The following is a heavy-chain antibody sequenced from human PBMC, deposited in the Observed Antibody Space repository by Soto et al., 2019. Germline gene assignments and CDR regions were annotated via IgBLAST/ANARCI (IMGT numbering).Heavy chain of an antibody. CDR1: GGSISSSSYY. Sequence: QLQLQESGPGLVKPSETLSLTCTVSGGSISSSSYYWGWIRQPPGKGLEWIGSIYYSGSTYYNPSTKSRVTSSVDTSKNQFSLKLSSVTAADTAVYYCASHAVHSSGFSDYWGPGTLVTVSS. J-gene: IGHJ4*02. D-gene: IGHD6-19*01. CDR3: ASHAVHSSGFSDY. CDR2: IYYSGST. V-gene: IGHV4-39*01.